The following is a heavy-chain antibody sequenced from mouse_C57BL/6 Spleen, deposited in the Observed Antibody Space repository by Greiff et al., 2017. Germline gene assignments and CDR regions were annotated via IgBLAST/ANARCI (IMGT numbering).Heavy chain of an antibody. D-gene: IGHD1-1*01. J-gene: IGHJ4*01. CDR2: ISSGSSTI. CDR1: GFTFSDYG. Sequence: EVKLMESGGGLVKPGASLKLSCAASGFTFSDYGMHWVRQAPEKGLEWVAYISSGSSTIYYADTVKGRFTISRDNAKNTLFLQMTSLRSEDTAMYYCAKNYYGSSYYAMDYWGQGTSVTVSS. V-gene: IGHV5-17*01. CDR3: AKNYYGSSYYAMDY.